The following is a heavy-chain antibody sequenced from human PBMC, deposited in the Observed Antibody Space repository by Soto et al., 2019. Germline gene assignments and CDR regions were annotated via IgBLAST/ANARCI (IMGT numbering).Heavy chain of an antibody. Sequence: GGSLRLSCAASGFPFSSYAMSWVRQAPGKGLEWVSAISGSGGSTYYADSVKGRFTISRDNSKNTLYLQMNSLRAEDTAVYYCARDSGGGWYDYWGQGTLVTVSS. J-gene: IGHJ4*02. CDR1: GFPFSSYA. V-gene: IGHV3-23*01. CDR2: ISGSGGST. D-gene: IGHD6-19*01. CDR3: ARDSGGGWYDY.